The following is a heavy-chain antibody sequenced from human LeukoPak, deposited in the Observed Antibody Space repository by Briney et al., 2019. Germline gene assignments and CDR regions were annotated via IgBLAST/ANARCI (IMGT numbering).Heavy chain of an antibody. CDR1: GGSISSYY. V-gene: IGHV4-59*01. CDR2: IYYSGST. Sequence: SETLSLTCTVSGGSISSYYWSWIRQPPGKGLEWIGYIYYSGSTNYNPSLKSRVTISVDTSKNQFSLKLSSVTAADTAVYYCARYRSTPGGFDPWGQGPLVTVSS. CDR3: ARYRSTPGGFDP. D-gene: IGHD2-2*01. J-gene: IGHJ5*02.